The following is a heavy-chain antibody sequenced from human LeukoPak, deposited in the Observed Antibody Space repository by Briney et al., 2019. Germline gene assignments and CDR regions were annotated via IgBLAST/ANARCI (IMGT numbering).Heavy chain of an antibody. V-gene: IGHV4-39*01. CDR3: ARQDYGPSPGWFDP. CDR2: IYYSGST. J-gene: IGHJ5*02. Sequence: DPSETLFLTCTVSGGSISSSSYFWGWVRQPPGKGLEWVGSIYYSGSTYYNPSLKSRVTISVDTSKNQFSLKLSSVTAADTAVYYCARQDYGPSPGWFDPWGQGTLVTVSS. CDR1: GGSISSSSYF. D-gene: IGHD4-17*01.